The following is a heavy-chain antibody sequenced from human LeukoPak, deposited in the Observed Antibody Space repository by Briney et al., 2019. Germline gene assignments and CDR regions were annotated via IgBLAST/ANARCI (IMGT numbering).Heavy chain of an antibody. CDR3: ARRPQSYIDV. V-gene: IGHV4-39*01. CDR1: GGSISSSSYY. J-gene: IGHJ6*03. Sequence: SETLSLTCTVSGGSISSSSYYWCWIRQPPGKGLEWIGSINYSGNTLYNPSLKSRVTISVDTSKNQFSLSLSSVTAADTAVYYCARRPQSYIDVWGKGTTVTVS. CDR2: INYSGNT.